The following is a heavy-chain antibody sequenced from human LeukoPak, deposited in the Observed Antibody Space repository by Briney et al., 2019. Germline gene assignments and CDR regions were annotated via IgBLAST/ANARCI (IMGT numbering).Heavy chain of an antibody. CDR2: IYTDDSDT. CDR1: GYRFNAYW. V-gene: IGHV5-51*01. CDR3: ARPNITSYYDSRGYDAFDV. J-gene: IGHJ3*01. D-gene: IGHD3-22*01. Sequence: RGESLKISCKGSGYRFNAYWIAWVRQMPGKGLEWMGIIYTDDSDTRYSPSFQGQVTISADKSVRTAYLQWSSLKASDTAMYYCARPNITSYYDSRGYDAFDVWGQGTIVTVSS.